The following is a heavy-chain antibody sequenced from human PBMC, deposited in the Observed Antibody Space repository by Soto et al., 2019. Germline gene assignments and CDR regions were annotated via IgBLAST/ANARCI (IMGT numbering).Heavy chain of an antibody. CDR3: ARDHPRYCSGGSCILDV. CDR2: ISSSSSYI. V-gene: IGHV3-21*01. D-gene: IGHD2-15*01. Sequence: PGGSLRRSCAASGCTLSSYSMNWLRQAPGKGLEWVSSISSSSSYIYYADSAKGRFTISRDNGKNSLYLQMNSLRAEDTAVYYCARDHPRYCSGGSCILDVWGQGTTVTVSS. J-gene: IGHJ6*02. CDR1: GCTLSSYS.